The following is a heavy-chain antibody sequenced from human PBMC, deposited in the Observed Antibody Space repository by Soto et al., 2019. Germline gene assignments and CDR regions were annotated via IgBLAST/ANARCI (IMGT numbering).Heavy chain of an antibody. CDR2: INRSGST. V-gene: IGHV4-34*01. J-gene: IGHJ3*02. CDR3: ARGKSGSYGTDAFDI. D-gene: IGHD1-26*01. CDR1: GGSFSGYY. Sequence: SETLSLTCGVYGGSFSGYYWSWIRQPPGKGLEWIGEINRSGSTNYNSSLKSRVTISVDTSKKQFLLKLSSVTAADTAVYYCARGKSGSYGTDAFDIWGQGTMVTVSS.